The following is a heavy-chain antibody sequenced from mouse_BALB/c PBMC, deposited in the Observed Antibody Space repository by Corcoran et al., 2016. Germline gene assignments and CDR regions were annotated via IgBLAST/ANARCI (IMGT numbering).Heavy chain of an antibody. CDR1: GYTFTSYV. D-gene: IGHD1-1*01. CDR2: INPYNDGT. CDR3: ARPFITTVAAPAY. Sequence: EVQLQQSGPELVKPGASVKMSCKASGYTFTSYVMHWVKQKPGQGLEWIGYINPYNDGTKYNEKFKGKATLTSDKSSSTAYMELSSLTSEDSAVYYCARPFITTVAAPAYWGQGTLVTVSA. J-gene: IGHJ3*01. V-gene: IGHV1S136*01.